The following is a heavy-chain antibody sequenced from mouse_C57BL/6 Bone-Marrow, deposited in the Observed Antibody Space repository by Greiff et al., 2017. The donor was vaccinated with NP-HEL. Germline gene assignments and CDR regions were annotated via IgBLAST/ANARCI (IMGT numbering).Heavy chain of an antibody. CDR2: IYPGSGST. Sequence: VQLQQPGAELVKPGASVKMSCKASGYTFTSYWITWVKQRPGQGLEWIGDIYPGSGSTNYNEKFKSKATLTVDTSSSTAYMQLSSLTSEDSAVYYCARDYYSNQRGYYFDYWGQGTTLTVSS. D-gene: IGHD2-5*01. J-gene: IGHJ2*01. CDR1: GYTFTSYW. V-gene: IGHV1-55*01. CDR3: ARDYYSNQRGYYFDY.